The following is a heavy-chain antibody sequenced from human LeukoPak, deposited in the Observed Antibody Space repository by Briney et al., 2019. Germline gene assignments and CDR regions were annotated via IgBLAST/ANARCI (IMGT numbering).Heavy chain of an antibody. Sequence: GGSLRLSCAASGFTFSSYAMHWVRQAPGKGLEYVSVISSNGGSTYYADSVKGRFTISRDNSKNTLYLQMSSLRAEDTAVYYCVKDLQRGGGYWGHGTLVTVSS. CDR3: VKDLQRGGGY. D-gene: IGHD3-16*01. CDR2: ISSNGGST. J-gene: IGHJ4*01. CDR1: GFTFSSYA. V-gene: IGHV3-64D*09.